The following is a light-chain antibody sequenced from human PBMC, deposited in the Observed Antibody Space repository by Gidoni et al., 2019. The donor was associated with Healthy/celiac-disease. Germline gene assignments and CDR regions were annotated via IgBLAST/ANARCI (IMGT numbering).Light chain of an antibody. V-gene: IGKV3-11*01. J-gene: IGKJ3*01. CDR2: DAS. CDR1: QSVSSY. Sequence: ELVLTQSPATLSLSPGERATLSCRASQSVSSYLAWYQQKPGQAPRLLIYDASNRATGIPARFSGSGSGTDFTLTISSLEPEDFAVYYCQQRSNWRFTFGPXTKVDIK. CDR3: QQRSNWRFT.